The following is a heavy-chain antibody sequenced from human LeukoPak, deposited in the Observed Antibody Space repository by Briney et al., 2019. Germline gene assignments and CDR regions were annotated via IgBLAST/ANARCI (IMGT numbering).Heavy chain of an antibody. V-gene: IGHV3-21*01. Sequence: PGGSLRLSCAASGLTFSSYSMNWVRQAPGKGLEWVSSISSSSSYIYYADSVKGRFTISRDNAKNSLYLQMNSLRAEDTAVYYCARGMVRGVQPDYWGQGTLVTASS. D-gene: IGHD3-10*01. J-gene: IGHJ4*02. CDR1: GLTFSSYS. CDR2: ISSSSSYI. CDR3: ARGMVRGVQPDY.